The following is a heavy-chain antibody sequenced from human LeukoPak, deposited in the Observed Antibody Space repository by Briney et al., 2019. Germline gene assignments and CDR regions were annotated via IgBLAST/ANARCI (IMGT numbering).Heavy chain of an antibody. V-gene: IGHV3-30*02. CDR1: GFTFNNYG. D-gene: IGHD6-19*01. CDR3: AKDVSTGWSFDY. J-gene: IGHJ4*02. CDR2: TSYHGNDQ. Sequence: GGSLRLSCAASGFTFNNYGMHWVRQAPGKGLEWVTFTSYHGNDQHYADSVKGRFIISRDNSKNTLYLQINSLTIEDTAVYHCAKDVSTGWSFDYWGQGALVTVSS.